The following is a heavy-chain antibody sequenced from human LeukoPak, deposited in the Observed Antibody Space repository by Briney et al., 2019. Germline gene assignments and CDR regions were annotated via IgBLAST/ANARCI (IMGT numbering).Heavy chain of an antibody. CDR1: GYTFTSCG. V-gene: IGHV1-2*02. D-gene: IGHD3-22*01. J-gene: IGHJ1*01. CDR2: INPNSGGT. Sequence: ASVKVSCKASGYTFTSCGISWVRQAPGQGLEWMGWINPNSGGTNYAQKFQGRVTMTRDTSIGTAYMELNRLRSDDTAVYYCARGSYDSSDFEYFHHWGQGTLVTVSS. CDR3: ARGSYDSSDFEYFHH.